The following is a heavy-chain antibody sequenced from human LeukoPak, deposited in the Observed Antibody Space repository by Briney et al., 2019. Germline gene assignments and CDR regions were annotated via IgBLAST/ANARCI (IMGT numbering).Heavy chain of an antibody. CDR3: VRGRGWYLDL. CDR1: GFTFDDYA. CDR2: ISWNSGSI. Sequence: PGGSLRLSCAASGFTFDDYAMHWVRQAPGKGLEWVSGISWNSGSIGYADSVKGRFTISRDNAENSLYLQMNSLRAEDTAVYSCVRGRGWYLDLWGRGTQVTVSS. J-gene: IGHJ2*01. V-gene: IGHV3-9*01.